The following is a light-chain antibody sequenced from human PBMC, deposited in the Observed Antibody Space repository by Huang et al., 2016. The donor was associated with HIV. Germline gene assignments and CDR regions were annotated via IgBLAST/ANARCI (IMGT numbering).Light chain of an antibody. J-gene: IGKJ3*01. CDR2: GAS. CDR3: QKYNSALFT. Sequence: DIQMTQSPSSLSASVGDRVTITCRASQGIRNYLAWYQQKPGKPPNLLISGASTLQPGVPSRFSGSGSGTYFTLTISSLQPEDVGSYYCQKYNSALFTFGPGTKVDI. V-gene: IGKV1-27*01. CDR1: QGIRNY.